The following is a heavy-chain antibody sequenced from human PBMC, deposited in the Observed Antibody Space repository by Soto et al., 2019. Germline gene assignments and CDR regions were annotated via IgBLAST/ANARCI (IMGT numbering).Heavy chain of an antibody. CDR2: IYYNGST. V-gene: IGHV4-31*03. D-gene: IGHD3-3*01. J-gene: IGHJ4*02. CDR3: ARLYYDFWSGPHYFDY. Sequence: SETLSLTCTVSGGSISSGGYYWSWIRQHPGKGLEWIGYIYYNGSTYYNPSLKSRVTISVDTSKNQFSLKLSSVTAADTAVYYCARLYYDFWSGPHYFDYWGQGTLVTVSS. CDR1: GGSISSGGYY.